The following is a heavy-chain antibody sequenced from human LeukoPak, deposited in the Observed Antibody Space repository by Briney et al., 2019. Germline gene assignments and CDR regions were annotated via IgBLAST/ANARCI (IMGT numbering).Heavy chain of an antibody. Sequence: SETLSLTCTVSGGSISSYYWRWIRQPAGKGLEWIGRIYTSGSTNYNPSLKSRVTMSVDTSKIQFSLKLSSVTAAGTAVYYCARDNPMVLSDAFDIWGQGTMVTVSS. J-gene: IGHJ3*02. V-gene: IGHV4-4*07. CDR2: IYTSGST. D-gene: IGHD3-10*01. CDR1: GGSISSYY. CDR3: ARDNPMVLSDAFDI.